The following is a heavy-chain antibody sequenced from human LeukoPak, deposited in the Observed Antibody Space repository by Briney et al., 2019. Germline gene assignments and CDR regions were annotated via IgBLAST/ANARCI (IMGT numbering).Heavy chain of an antibody. CDR2: ISNDGRDK. V-gene: IGHV3-30*03. CDR3: ARDRNAPAKYFFDN. D-gene: IGHD1-1*01. Sequence: GGSLRLSCAASGFTFSSSGMHWARQAPGKGLEWVAVISNDGRDKHHADSVKGRFTISRDNSKNTLYLQMNSLRAEDTAVYYCARDRNAPAKYFFDNWGQGTLVTVSS. CDR1: GFTFSSSG. J-gene: IGHJ4*02.